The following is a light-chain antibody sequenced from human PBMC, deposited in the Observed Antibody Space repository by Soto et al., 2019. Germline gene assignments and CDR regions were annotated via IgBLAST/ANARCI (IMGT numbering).Light chain of an antibody. CDR1: SNDVGGYNY. V-gene: IGLV2-14*01. J-gene: IGLJ2*01. Sequence: QSALTQPASVSGSPGQSITISCTGTSNDVGGYNYVSWYQQHPGRVPKLMIYDVTSRPSGVSNRFSGSKSGNTASLTISGLQAEDEADYYCSSYTSITTLVFGGGTQLTVL. CDR3: SSYTSITTLV. CDR2: DVT.